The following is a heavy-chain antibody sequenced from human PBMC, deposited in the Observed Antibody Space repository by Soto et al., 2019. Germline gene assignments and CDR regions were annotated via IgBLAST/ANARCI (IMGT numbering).Heavy chain of an antibody. D-gene: IGHD2-15*01. V-gene: IGHV1-18*01. J-gene: IGHJ4*02. Sequence: QVQLVQSGAEVKKPGASVKVSCKASGYTFTSYGISWVRQAPGQGLEWMGWISAYSGSTKYAQKLQDRVTMTTVTSTNIAYRELRSLRSDDTAIYYCARGPPTSCSGGNCYSHYFDYWGQGTLVTVSS. CDR1: GYTFTSYG. CDR2: ISAYSGST. CDR3: ARGPPTSCSGGNCYSHYFDY.